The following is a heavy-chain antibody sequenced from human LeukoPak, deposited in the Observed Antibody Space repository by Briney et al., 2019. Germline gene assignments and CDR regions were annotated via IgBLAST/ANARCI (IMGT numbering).Heavy chain of an antibody. J-gene: IGHJ4*02. Sequence: SETLSLTCAVYGGSFSGYYWSWIRQPPGKGLEWIGEINHSGGTNHNPSLKSRVTISVDTSKNQFSLKLSSVTAADTAVYYCARGVTIDYWGQGTLVTVSS. CDR1: GGSFSGYY. D-gene: IGHD2-21*02. CDR2: INHSGGT. CDR3: ARGVTIDY. V-gene: IGHV4-34*01.